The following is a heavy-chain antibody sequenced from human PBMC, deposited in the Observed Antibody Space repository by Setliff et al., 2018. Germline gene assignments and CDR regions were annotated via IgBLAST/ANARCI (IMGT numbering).Heavy chain of an antibody. CDR3: ARDVRVASSSWFKSAFDI. CDR2: IYHSGST. V-gene: IGHV4-4*02. CDR1: GGSISSSNW. J-gene: IGHJ3*02. D-gene: IGHD6-13*01. Sequence: PSETLSLTCAVSGGSISSSNWWSWVRQPPGKGLEWIGEIYHSGSTNYNPSLKSRVTISVDKSKNQFSLKLSSVTAADTAVYYCARDVRVASSSWFKSAFDIWGRGTMVTVS.